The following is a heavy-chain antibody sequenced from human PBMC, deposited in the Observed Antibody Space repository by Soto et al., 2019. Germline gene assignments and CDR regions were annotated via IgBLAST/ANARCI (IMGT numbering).Heavy chain of an antibody. V-gene: IGHV6-1*01. Sequence: SQTLSLTCAISGDSVSSSSVTWNWIRQSPSRGLEWLGRTYYRSKWYNDYEEPVKSRITINPNTSKNQFSLHLNSVTPEDTAVYYCVRLIGNSWLDFWGQGTLVTVSS. J-gene: IGHJ5*01. D-gene: IGHD1-26*01. CDR1: GDSVSSSSVT. CDR3: VRLIGNSWLDF. CDR2: TYYRSKWYN.